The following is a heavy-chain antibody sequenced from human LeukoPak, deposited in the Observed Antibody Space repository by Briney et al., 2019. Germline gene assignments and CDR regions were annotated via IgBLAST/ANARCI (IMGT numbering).Heavy chain of an antibody. CDR3: ARSGWYSDGIDV. V-gene: IGHV3-21*01. J-gene: IGHJ6*04. D-gene: IGHD6-19*01. CDR2: ISSSSSYI. Sequence: PGGSLRLSCAASGFTFSTYSMNWVRQAPGKGLEWVSSISSSSSYIYYADSVKGRFTISRDNAKNSLYLQMNSLRAEDTAVYYCARSGWYSDGIDVWGKGTTVTVSS. CDR1: GFTFSTYS.